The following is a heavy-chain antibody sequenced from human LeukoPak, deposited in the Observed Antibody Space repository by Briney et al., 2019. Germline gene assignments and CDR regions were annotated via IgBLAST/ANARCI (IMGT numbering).Heavy chain of an antibody. CDR1: GFTFSSYA. CDR2: ISYDGSNK. V-gene: IGHV3-30*04. CDR3: ARGAGYFYYYYGMDV. J-gene: IGHJ6*02. Sequence: PGRSLRLSCAASGFTFSSYAMHWVRQAPGKGLEWVAVISYDGSNKYYADSVKGRFTISRDKSKNTLYLQMNSLRAEDTAVYYCARGAGYFYYYYGMDVWGQGTTVTVSS. D-gene: IGHD1-26*01.